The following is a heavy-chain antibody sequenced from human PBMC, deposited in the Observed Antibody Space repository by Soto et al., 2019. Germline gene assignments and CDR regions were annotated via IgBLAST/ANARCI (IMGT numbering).Heavy chain of an antibody. CDR1: GYTFTTYG. D-gene: IGHD3-16*01. CDR2: ISAYNGNT. CDR3: ARVVVLITPEAFDV. V-gene: IGHV1-18*01. J-gene: IGHJ3*01. Sequence: QVQLVQSGAEVKKPGASVKVSCKASGYTFTTYGISWIRQAPGQGLEWMGWISAYNGNTNYAQKFQGRVTMTTDTSTSTAYMELRSLRSDDAAVYYCARVVVLITPEAFDVWGQGTMVTVSS.